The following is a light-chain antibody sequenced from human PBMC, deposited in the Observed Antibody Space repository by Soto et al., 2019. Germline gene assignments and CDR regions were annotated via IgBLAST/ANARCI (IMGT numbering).Light chain of an antibody. CDR1: QSVGIN. Sequence: EIVMTQSPATLSVSPGERATLSCRASQSVGINVAWYQQKPGQAPRLLIYGASSRATGVPARFSGSGSGTEFTLTIPSLQSEDSAVYFCQQYNNWPRTFGQGTKVDIK. CDR3: QQYNNWPRT. J-gene: IGKJ1*01. CDR2: GAS. V-gene: IGKV3-15*01.